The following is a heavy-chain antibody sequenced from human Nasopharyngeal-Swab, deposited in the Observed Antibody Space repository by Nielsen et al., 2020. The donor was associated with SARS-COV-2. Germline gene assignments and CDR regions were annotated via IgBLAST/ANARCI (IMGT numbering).Heavy chain of an antibody. CDR2: IYYSGST. CDR1: GGSISSYY. V-gene: IGHV4-59*01. CDR3: ARDSGYDLLDAFDI. D-gene: IGHD5-12*01. J-gene: IGHJ3*02. Sequence: SETLSLTCTVSGGSISSYYWSWIRQPPGKGLEWIGYIYYSGSTNYNPSLKSRVTISVDTSKNQFSLKLSSVTAADTAVYYCARDSGYDLLDAFDIWDQGTMVTVSS.